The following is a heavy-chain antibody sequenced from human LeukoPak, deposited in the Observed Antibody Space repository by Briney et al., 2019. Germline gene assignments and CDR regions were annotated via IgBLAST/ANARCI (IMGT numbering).Heavy chain of an antibody. Sequence: ASVKVSCKASGGTFSSYAISWVRQAPGQGLEWMGGIIPIFGTANYAQKFQGRVTITADESTSTAYMELSSLRSEDTAVYYCARDPHCGGDRYWDSLRYYYGMDVWGQGTTVTVSS. D-gene: IGHD2-21*02. CDR3: ARDPHCGGDRYWDSLRYYYGMDV. V-gene: IGHV1-69*13. J-gene: IGHJ6*02. CDR1: GGTFSSYA. CDR2: IIPIFGTA.